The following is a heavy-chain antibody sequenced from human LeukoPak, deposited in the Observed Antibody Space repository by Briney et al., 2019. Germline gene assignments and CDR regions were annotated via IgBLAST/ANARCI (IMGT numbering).Heavy chain of an antibody. D-gene: IGHD6-13*01. V-gene: IGHV3-48*03. CDR1: GFTFSSYE. CDR3: ARDRGSSSWYRINYYYYYMDV. J-gene: IGHJ6*03. CDR2: ISSSGSTI. Sequence: GGSLRLSCAASGFTFSSYEMNWVRQAPGKGLEWVSYISSSGSTIYYADSVKGRFTISRDNAKNSLYLQMNSLRAEDTAVYYCARDRGSSSWYRINYYYYYMDVWGKGTTVTISS.